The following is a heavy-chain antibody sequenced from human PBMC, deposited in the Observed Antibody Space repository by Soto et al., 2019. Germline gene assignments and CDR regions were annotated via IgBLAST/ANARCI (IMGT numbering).Heavy chain of an antibody. CDR3: ARSGEHPLDY. Sequence: QVRLVQSGPEVKKPGASVKVSCKTSGYAFPHYVINWVRQAPGHGLEWMGFSTHTGNTNYAQNFQGRVVLTTDTSTSTPYMEVTSLRSDDTAVYYCARSGEHPLDYWGQGTPVTVSS. D-gene: IGHD1-26*01. CDR2: STHTGNT. J-gene: IGHJ4*02. CDR1: GYAFPHYV. V-gene: IGHV1-18*01.